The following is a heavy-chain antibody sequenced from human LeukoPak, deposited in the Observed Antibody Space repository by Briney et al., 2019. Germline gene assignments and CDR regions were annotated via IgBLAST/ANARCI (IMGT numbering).Heavy chain of an antibody. CDR3: ATQGRNYPYYFDF. V-gene: IGHV4-38-2*01. CDR2: IYHSGST. J-gene: IGHJ4*02. Sequence: HSETLSLTSAVSGYSISSGYYWGWIRQPPGKGLEWIGSIYHSGSTYYNPSLKSRVTISVDTSQNQFSLKLSSVTAADTAVYYCATQGRNYPYYFDFWGQGILVTVSS. CDR1: GYSISSGYY. D-gene: IGHD5-24*01.